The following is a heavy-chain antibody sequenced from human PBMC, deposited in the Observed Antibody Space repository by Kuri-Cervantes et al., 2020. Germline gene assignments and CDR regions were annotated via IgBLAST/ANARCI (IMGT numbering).Heavy chain of an antibody. D-gene: IGHD3-10*01. CDR1: GYSISSGYY. Sequence: SETLSLTCAVSGYSISSGYYWAWIRQSPGKGLEWIGSIYHTGSTYYNPSLKSRLTLSVDTSKNQFSLKLSSVTAADTAVYYCARRPMVRGVIYYFDYWGQGTLVTVSS. J-gene: IGHJ4*02. CDR2: IYHTGST. CDR3: ARRPMVRGVIYYFDY. V-gene: IGHV4-38-2*01.